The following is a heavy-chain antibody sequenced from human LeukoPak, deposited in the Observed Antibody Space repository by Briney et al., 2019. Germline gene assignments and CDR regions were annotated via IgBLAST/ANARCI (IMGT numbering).Heavy chain of an antibody. CDR1: GGSISSYY. Sequence: SETLSLTCTVSGGSISSYYWSWIRQPPGKGLEWIGYIYYSGSTNYNPSLKSRVTISVDTSKNQFSLKLSSVTAADTAVYYCARDGSSGYLTNWGQGTLVTVSS. CDR2: IYYSGST. J-gene: IGHJ4*02. V-gene: IGHV4-59*01. CDR3: ARDGSSGYLTN. D-gene: IGHD3-22*01.